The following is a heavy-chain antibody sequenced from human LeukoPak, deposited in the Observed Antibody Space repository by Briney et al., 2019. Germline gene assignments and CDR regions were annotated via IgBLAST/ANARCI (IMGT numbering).Heavy chain of an antibody. CDR2: IIPIFGTA. J-gene: IGHJ4*02. CDR3: ASRVVGATHLDY. CDR1: GYTFTSYG. Sequence: ASVKASCTASGYTFTSYGISWVRQAPGQGLEWMGGIIPIFGTANYAQKFQGRVTITADESTSTAYMELSSLRSEDTAVYYCASRVVGATHLDYWGQGTLVTVSS. D-gene: IGHD1-26*01. V-gene: IGHV1-69*13.